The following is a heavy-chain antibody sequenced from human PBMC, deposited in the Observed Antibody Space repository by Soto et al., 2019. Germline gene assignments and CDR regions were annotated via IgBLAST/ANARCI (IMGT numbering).Heavy chain of an antibody. V-gene: IGHV1-69*12. CDR1: GGTFSTFA. J-gene: IGHJ6*02. CDR2: IIPIFATP. Sequence: QDHLVQSGAAVKNPASSIKISCRSTGGTFSTFAFSWVRQAPGQGLEWMGGIIPIFATPIYAQKYQGRVTITADDSTSTAYREWTSLRSNDTAVYICARGEYGVIVMAGTSRGYQPAYPGMAVWGQGTSVTVSS. D-gene: IGHD2-21*01. CDR3: ARGEYGVIVMAGTSRGYQPAYPGMAV.